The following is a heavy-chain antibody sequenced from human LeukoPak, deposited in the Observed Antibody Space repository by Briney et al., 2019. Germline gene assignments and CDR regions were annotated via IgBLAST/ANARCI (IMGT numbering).Heavy chain of an antibody. D-gene: IGHD4-23*01. CDR3: AKEGGGRTFDY. CDR1: GFNFGYYA. CDR2: IRYDGGDT. V-gene: IGHV3-30*02. Sequence: TGGSLRLSCAVSGFNFGYYAMHWVRQAPGKGLDWVAFIRYDGGDTYYADSVRGRFTVSRDNSKNTLYLQMNSLTAEDTALYYCAKEGGGRTFDYWGQGTLVTVSS. J-gene: IGHJ4*02.